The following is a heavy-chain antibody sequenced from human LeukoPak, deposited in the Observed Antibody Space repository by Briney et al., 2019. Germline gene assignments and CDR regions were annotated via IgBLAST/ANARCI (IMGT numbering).Heavy chain of an antibody. D-gene: IGHD1-26*01. V-gene: IGHV1-8*03. J-gene: IGHJ4*02. CDR1: GYTFTSYD. Sequence: ASVKVSCKASGYTFTSYDINWVRQATGQGLEWMGWMNPNSGNTGYAQKFQGRATITRNTSKSTAYMELSSLRSEDTAMYYCARPLQGIVGATGFDYWGQGTLVTVSS. CDR3: ARPLQGIVGATGFDY. CDR2: MNPNSGNT.